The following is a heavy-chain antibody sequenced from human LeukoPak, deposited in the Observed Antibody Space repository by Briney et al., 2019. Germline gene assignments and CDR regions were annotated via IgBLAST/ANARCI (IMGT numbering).Heavy chain of an antibody. CDR3: ARSIAYYYGSGSYEDY. Sequence: ASVRVSCKAWGYTFTSYGISWLRQAPGQGLEWMGWIGAYNGNTNYAQKLQGRVTMTTDTSTSTAYMELRSLRSDDTAVYYCARSIAYYYGSGSYEDYWGQGTLVTVSS. CDR1: GYTFTSYG. V-gene: IGHV1-18*01. CDR2: IGAYNGNT. D-gene: IGHD3-10*01. J-gene: IGHJ4*02.